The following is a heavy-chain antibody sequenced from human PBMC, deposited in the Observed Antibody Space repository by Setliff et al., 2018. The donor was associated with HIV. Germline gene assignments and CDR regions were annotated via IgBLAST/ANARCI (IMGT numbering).Heavy chain of an antibody. Sequence: ASVKVSCKASGYTFTSYPMNWVRQAPGQGLEWMGWINSNTGNPTYAQGFTGRFVFSLDTSVSTAYLQISSLKAEDTAVYYCARGSGGAAAETYRSFDYWGQGTLVTVSS. CDR1: GYTFTSYP. V-gene: IGHV7-4-1*02. J-gene: IGHJ4*02. D-gene: IGHD6-19*01. CDR3: ARGSGGAAAETYRSFDY. CDR2: INSNTGNP.